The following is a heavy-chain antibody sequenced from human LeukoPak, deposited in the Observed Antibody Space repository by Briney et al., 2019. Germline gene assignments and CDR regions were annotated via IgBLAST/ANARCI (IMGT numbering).Heavy chain of an antibody. CDR3: AILRTASSFDF. CDR2: THYRSKWYH. CDR1: GDSVSSNSAT. V-gene: IGHV6-1*01. Sequence: SQTLSLTCAISGDSVSSNSATWNWIRQFPSRGLEWLGRTHYRSKWYHEYAVSVKSRITINPDTSKNQFSLQLNSVTPEDTAIYYCAILRTASSFDFWGQGTLVTVSS. J-gene: IGHJ4*02. D-gene: IGHD1-1*01.